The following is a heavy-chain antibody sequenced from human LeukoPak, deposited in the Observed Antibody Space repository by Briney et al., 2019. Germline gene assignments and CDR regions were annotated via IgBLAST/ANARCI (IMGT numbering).Heavy chain of an antibody. CDR2: VNHSGRT. V-gene: IGHV4-34*01. CDR1: GGSFSDYW. D-gene: IGHD3-22*01. Sequence: PSETLSLTCAVYGGSFSDYWWTWIRQSPGKGLEWIGEVNHSGRTNYNPSLKSRVSISVDRSKKQFSLKLSSVTAADTAVYYCARSNGQAYYYDSSGYYYRRWGQGTMVTVSS. J-gene: IGHJ3*01. CDR3: ARSNGQAYYYDSSGYYYRR.